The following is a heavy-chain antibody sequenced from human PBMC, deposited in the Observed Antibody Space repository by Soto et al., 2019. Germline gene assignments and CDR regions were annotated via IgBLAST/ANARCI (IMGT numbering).Heavy chain of an antibody. J-gene: IGHJ6*02. V-gene: IGHV4-4*02. CDR2: IYHSGST. Sequence: QVQLQESGPGLVKPSGTLSLTCAVSGGSISSSNWWSWVRQPPGKGLEWIGEIYHSGSTNYNPSLRSRVTMSVDKSKNQFSLILTSVAAADTAVYYCARARDYFYYGMDVWGQGTPVTVSS. CDR3: ARARDYFYYGMDV. D-gene: IGHD3-10*01. CDR1: GGSISSSNW.